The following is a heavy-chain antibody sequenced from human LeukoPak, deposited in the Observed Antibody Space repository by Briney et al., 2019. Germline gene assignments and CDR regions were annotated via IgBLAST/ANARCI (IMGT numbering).Heavy chain of an antibody. CDR1: EFISNTYG. CDR3: AKDTNRWEGDWYFDL. CDR2: VSYDGSQK. Sequence: GGSLRLSFEVPEFISNTYGMHWVRQAPGKGLEWVAVVSYDGSQKHYADSVKGRFTISRDNSNNTVYLQMSSLRPEDTALYYCAKDTNRWEGDWYFDLWGRGTLVTVSS. D-gene: IGHD1-26*01. J-gene: IGHJ2*01. V-gene: IGHV3-30*18.